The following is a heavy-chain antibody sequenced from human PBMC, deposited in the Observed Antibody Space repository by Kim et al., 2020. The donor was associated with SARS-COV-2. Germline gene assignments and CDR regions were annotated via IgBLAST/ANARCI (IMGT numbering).Heavy chain of an antibody. D-gene: IGHD4-4*01. CDR2: IYYSGST. CDR1: GGSISSSSYY. V-gene: IGHV4-39*01. CDR3: ARHKYSNSENWFDP. J-gene: IGHJ5*02. Sequence: SETLSLTCTVSGGSISSSSYYWGWIRQPPGKGLEWIGSIYYSGSTYYNPSLKSRVTISVDTSKNQFSLKLSSVTAADTAVYYCARHKYSNSENWFDPWGQGTLVTVSS.